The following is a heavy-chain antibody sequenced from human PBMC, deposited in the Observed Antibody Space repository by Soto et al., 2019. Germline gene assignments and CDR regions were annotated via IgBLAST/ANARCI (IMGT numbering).Heavy chain of an antibody. CDR1: GFTFSNAW. CDR2: IKSKTDGGTT. J-gene: IGHJ4*02. Sequence: GGSLRLSSAASGFTFSNAWMSWVRQAPGKGLECVGRIKSKTDGGTTDYAATVKGRFTISRDDSKNTLYLQMNSLKTEDTAVYYCTTAPSGYYDSSGNYGVDYWGQGTLVTVSS. V-gene: IGHV3-15*01. D-gene: IGHD3-22*01. CDR3: TTAPSGYYDSSGNYGVDY.